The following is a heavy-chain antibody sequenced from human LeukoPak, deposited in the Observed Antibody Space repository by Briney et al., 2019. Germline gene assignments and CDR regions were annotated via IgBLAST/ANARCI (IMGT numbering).Heavy chain of an antibody. CDR2: IYSGDNA. CDR3: ARVQGSGYCTSTSCYSVAFDI. J-gene: IGHJ3*02. Sequence: GGSLRLSCAASGVTLGSNYMSWVRQAPGKGLEWVSVIYSGDNAYYADFVKGRFIISRDNSKNTLDLQMNSLRVEDTAVYYCARVQGSGYCTSTSCYSVAFDIWGQGTMVTVS. D-gene: IGHD2-2*01. CDR1: GVTLGSNY. V-gene: IGHV3-66*01.